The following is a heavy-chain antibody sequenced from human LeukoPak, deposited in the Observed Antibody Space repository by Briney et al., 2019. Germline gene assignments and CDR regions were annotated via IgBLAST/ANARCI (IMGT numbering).Heavy chain of an antibody. CDR3: ASQNTAAGYHYYYGMDV. V-gene: IGHV1-69*13. J-gene: IGHJ6*02. D-gene: IGHD5-18*01. CDR2: IIPIFGTA. CDR1: GGTFSSYA. Sequence: SVKVSCKASGGTFSSYAISWVRQAPGQGLEWMGGIIPIFGTANYAQKFQGRVTITADESTSTAYMELSSLRSEDTAVYYCASQNTAAGYHYYYGMDVWGQGTTVTVSS.